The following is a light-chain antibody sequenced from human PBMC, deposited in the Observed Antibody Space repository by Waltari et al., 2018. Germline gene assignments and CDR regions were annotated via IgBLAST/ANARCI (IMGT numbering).Light chain of an antibody. Sequence: QSVLTQPPSVSGAPGQRVTISCPGSGSNIGAGYDVPWYQPLPRAAPKLLIYGSTSRPLGVPARFFGSTSGTSASLAITGLQAEDEADYYCQSYDTSLSVVFGGGTKLTVL. V-gene: IGLV1-40*01. CDR3: QSYDTSLSVV. CDR2: GST. J-gene: IGLJ3*02. CDR1: GSNIGAGYD.